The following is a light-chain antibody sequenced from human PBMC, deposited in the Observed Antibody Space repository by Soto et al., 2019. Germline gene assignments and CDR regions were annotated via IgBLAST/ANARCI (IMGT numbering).Light chain of an antibody. CDR3: SSYSDSRPCV. Sequence: QSALTQPASVSGSRGQSITISCTGTSSDVGGYNYVSWYQQHTGKAPKLIIYEVSNRPSCVSNRFSGSKSGNTAALTISGLQTGDEADYYCSSYSDSRPCVFGTGTKLTVL. CDR1: SSDVGGYNY. V-gene: IGLV2-14*01. J-gene: IGLJ1*01. CDR2: EVS.